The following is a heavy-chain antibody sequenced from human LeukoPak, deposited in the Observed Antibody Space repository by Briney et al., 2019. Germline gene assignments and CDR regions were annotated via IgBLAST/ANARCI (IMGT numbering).Heavy chain of an antibody. CDR2: ISGSGSIT. J-gene: IGHJ6*04. CDR1: GFTLSGYE. Sequence: PGGSLRLSCAASGFTLSGYEMNWVRQAPGKGLEWLSFISGSGSITYYADSVKGRFTISRDNAKNSLYLQMNSLRAEDTAVYYCAELGITMIGGVWGKGTTVTISS. CDR3: AELGITMIGGV. V-gene: IGHV3-48*03. D-gene: IGHD3-10*02.